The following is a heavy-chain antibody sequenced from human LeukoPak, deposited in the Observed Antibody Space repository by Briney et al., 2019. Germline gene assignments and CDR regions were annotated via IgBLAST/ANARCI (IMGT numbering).Heavy chain of an antibody. D-gene: IGHD6-19*01. CDR3: AGGGIAVAGWDYYFDY. CDR1: GFTVSSNH. V-gene: IGHV3-53*04. CDR2: IYSGGST. Sequence: GGSLRLSCAASGFTVSSNHMSWVRQAPGKGLEWVSVIYSGGSTYYADSVKGRFTISRHNSKNTLYLQMPSLRAEDTAVYYCAGGGIAVAGWDYYFDYWGKGTLVTVSS. J-gene: IGHJ4*02.